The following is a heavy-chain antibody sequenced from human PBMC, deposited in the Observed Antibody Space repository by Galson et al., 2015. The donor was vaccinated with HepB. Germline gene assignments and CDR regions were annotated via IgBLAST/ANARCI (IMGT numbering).Heavy chain of an antibody. CDR3: ARIQFYYNRSGYAPAPEYFQY. V-gene: IGHV2-70*01. CDR1: GFSLSTSGMC. J-gene: IGHJ1*01. Sequence: PALVKPTQTLTLTCTFSGFSLSTSGMCVSWIRQSPGKALERLALIDWDDDKQYSTSLKTRLTISKDTSKNQVVLTMTNMDPVDTATYYCARIQFYYNRSGYAPAPEYFQYWGQGTLVTVSS. CDR2: IDWDDDK. D-gene: IGHD3-22*01.